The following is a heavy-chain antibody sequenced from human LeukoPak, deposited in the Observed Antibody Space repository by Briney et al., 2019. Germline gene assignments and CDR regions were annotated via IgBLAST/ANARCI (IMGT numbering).Heavy chain of an antibody. CDR3: ATQHYYVYGMDV. V-gene: IGHV4-39*01. CDR1: GGSISSSSYF. CDR2: IYSSGTI. Sequence: SSETLSLTCTVSGGSISSSSYFWGWIRQPPGKGLEWIGSIYSSGTIYYNPSLKSRVTTSVDASKNQFSLKLSSVTAADTAVYYCATQHYYVYGMDVWGQGTTVTVSS. J-gene: IGHJ6*02.